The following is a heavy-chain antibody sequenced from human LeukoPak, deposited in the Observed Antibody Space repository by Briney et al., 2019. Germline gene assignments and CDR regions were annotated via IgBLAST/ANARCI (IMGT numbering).Heavy chain of an antibody. V-gene: IGHV4-59*01. J-gene: IGHJ4*02. CDR2: IFSSGST. Sequence: SETLSLTCTVSGGSINSYYWSWIRQTPGMGLEWIGYIFSSGSTNYNPSLKSRVNFSVDMSKNQFSLNLSSVTAADTAVYYCARDGLDSGVDYWGQGTLVTVSS. CDR3: ARDGLDSGVDY. CDR1: GGSINSYY. D-gene: IGHD1-26*01.